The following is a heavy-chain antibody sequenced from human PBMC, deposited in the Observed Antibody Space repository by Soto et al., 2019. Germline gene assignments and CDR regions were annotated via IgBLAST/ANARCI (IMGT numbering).Heavy chain of an antibody. CDR2: ISKSDYT. J-gene: IGHJ4*02. Sequence: GESLKISCTVSGFAFNNYGINWVRQAPGKGLEWVSSISKSDYTYYSDSVKGRLTISRDNAKNSVSLQMNTLRVEDTAVYYCAREDSIIIPAVSDFWGQGTLVTVSS. D-gene: IGHD2-2*01. V-gene: IGHV3-21*01. CDR1: GFAFNNYG. CDR3: AREDSIIIPAVSDF.